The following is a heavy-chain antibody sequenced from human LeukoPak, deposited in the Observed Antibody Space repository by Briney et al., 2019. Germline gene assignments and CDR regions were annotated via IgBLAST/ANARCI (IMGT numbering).Heavy chain of an antibody. CDR3: ARVPPHYDILTGYPDY. Sequence: KPSETLSLTCTVSGGSISSYYWGWIRQPPGKGLEWIGSIYYSGSTYYNPSLKSLVTISVDTSKNQFSLKLSSVTAADTAVYYCARVPPHYDILTGYPDYWGQGTLVTVSS. CDR2: IYYSGST. J-gene: IGHJ4*02. CDR1: GGSISSYY. V-gene: IGHV4-39*07. D-gene: IGHD3-9*01.